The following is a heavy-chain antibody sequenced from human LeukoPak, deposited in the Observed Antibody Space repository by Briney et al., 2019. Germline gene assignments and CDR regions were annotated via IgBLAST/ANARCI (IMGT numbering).Heavy chain of an antibody. Sequence: PSETLSLTCTVSGGSISSYYWSWIRQPPGKGLEWIGYIYYSGSTNYNPSLKSRVTISVDTSKNQFSLKLSSVTAADTAVYYCARGEVVRGSNWFDPWGQGTLVTVSS. CDR3: ARGEVVRGSNWFDP. D-gene: IGHD3-10*01. CDR2: IYYSGST. J-gene: IGHJ5*02. CDR1: GGSISSYY. V-gene: IGHV4-59*01.